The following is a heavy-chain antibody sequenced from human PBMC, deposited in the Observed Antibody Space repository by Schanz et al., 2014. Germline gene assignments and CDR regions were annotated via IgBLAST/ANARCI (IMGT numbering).Heavy chain of an antibody. Sequence: QVQLVQSGAEVKKPGASVKVSCKASGYTFTGYYMHWVRQAPGQGLEWMGWINPNSGGTNYAQKLQGRVTMTRDTSISTAYMELSRLRSDDTAVYYCARAGQDFEYSSLSSIWYFDLWGRGTLVTVSS. J-gene: IGHJ2*01. CDR1: GYTFTGYY. CDR2: INPNSGGT. D-gene: IGHD6-6*01. CDR3: ARAGQDFEYSSLSSIWYFDL. V-gene: IGHV1-2*02.